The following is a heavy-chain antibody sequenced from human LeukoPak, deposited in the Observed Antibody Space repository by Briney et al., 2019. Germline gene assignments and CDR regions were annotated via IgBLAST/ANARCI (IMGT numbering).Heavy chain of an antibody. Sequence: GGSLRLSCAASGFTFSSYSMHWVRQAPGKGLEWVAFIRYDGSDKYYADSVKGRFTISRDNSKNTLYLEMNSLRSEDTAVYYCAKGGSSSWYYYYYYFYMDVWGKGTTVTVSS. CDR3: AKGGSSSWYYYYYYFYMDV. CDR2: IRYDGSDK. J-gene: IGHJ6*03. CDR1: GFTFSSYS. V-gene: IGHV3-30*02. D-gene: IGHD6-13*01.